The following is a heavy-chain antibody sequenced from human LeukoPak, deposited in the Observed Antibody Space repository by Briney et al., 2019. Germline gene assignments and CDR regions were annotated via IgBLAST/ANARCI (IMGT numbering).Heavy chain of an antibody. D-gene: IGHD1-1*01. V-gene: IGHV1-2*02. Sequence: GASVKVSCKASGYTFTGYYTHWVRQAPGQGLEWMGWINPNSGGTNYAQKFQGRVTMTRDTTISTAYMELSRLRSDDTAVYYCARDLPNQWNVDAFDIWGQGTMVTVSS. CDR3: ARDLPNQWNVDAFDI. CDR2: INPNSGGT. J-gene: IGHJ3*02. CDR1: GYTFTGYY.